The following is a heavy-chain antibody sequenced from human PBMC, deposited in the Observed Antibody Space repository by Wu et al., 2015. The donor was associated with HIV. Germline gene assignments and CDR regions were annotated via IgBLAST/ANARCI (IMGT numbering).Heavy chain of an antibody. Sequence: QVYLVQSGGEVKKPGASVKVSCKASDYTFITYGLSWVRQAPGQGLEWMGGIIPVFGTAIYAQNFQGRVTFTGDESTSTAYMELSSLRSEDTALYFCARDREKVATQDAFDIWGQGTMVTVSS. CDR3: ARDREKVATQDAFDI. CDR1: DYTFITYG. J-gene: IGHJ3*02. V-gene: IGHV1-69*13. CDR2: IIPVFGTA. D-gene: IGHD5-12*01.